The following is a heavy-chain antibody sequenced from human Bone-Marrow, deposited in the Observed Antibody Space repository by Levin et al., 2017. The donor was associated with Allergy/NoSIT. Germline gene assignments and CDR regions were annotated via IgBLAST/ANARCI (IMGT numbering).Heavy chain of an antibody. CDR2: ISGSGGST. V-gene: IGHV3-23*01. Sequence: GGSLRLSCAASGFTFSSYAMSWVRQAPGKGLEWVSAISGSGGSTYYADSVKGRFTISRDNSKNTLYLQMNSLRAEDTAVYYCANGHSGYGNYYYGMDVWGQGTTVTVSS. CDR1: GFTFSSYA. D-gene: IGHD5-12*01. J-gene: IGHJ6*02. CDR3: ANGHSGYGNYYYGMDV.